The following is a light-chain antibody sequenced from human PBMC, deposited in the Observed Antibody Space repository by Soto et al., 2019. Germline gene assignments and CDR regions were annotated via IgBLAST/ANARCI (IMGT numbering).Light chain of an antibody. Sequence: EIVMTQSPATLSLSPGERATLSCRASQSISSNLAWYQQKPGQAPRLLIYGASTRATGIPARFSGSGSGAEFTLTISSLQSEDVALYYCQQYNNWGTFGQGTKVEIK. CDR2: GAS. CDR1: QSISSN. V-gene: IGKV3-15*01. CDR3: QQYNNWGT. J-gene: IGKJ1*01.